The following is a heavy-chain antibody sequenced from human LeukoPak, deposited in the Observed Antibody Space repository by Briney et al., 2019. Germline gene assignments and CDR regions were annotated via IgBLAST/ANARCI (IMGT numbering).Heavy chain of an antibody. CDR1: GFTFSSYA. D-gene: IGHD5-24*01. V-gene: IGHV3-30*04. J-gene: IGHJ6*03. CDR2: ISYDGSNK. CDR3: AGDDGYKTYYYYYMDV. Sequence: GGSLRLSCAASGFTFSSYAMHWVRQAPGKGLEWVAVISYDGSNKYYADSVKGRFTISRDNSKNTLYLQMNSLRAEDTAVYYCAGDDGYKTYYYYYMDVWGKGTTVTVSS.